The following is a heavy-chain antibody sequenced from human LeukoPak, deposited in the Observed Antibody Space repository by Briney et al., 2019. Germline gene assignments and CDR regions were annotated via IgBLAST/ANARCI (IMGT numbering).Heavy chain of an antibody. Sequence: SEPLSLTCTVSGGSISSYYWGWIRQPPGKGLEWIGSMYYSGSTYYNPSLKSRVTISINTSKSQFSLKLSSVTAADTAVYYCARAGGSGLIDYWGQGTLVTVS. V-gene: IGHV4-39*07. J-gene: IGHJ4*02. CDR1: GGSISSYY. D-gene: IGHD6-19*01. CDR2: MYYSGST. CDR3: ARAGGSGLIDY.